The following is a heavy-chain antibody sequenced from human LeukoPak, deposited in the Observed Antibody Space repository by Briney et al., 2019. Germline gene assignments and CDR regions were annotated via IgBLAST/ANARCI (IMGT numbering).Heavy chain of an antibody. J-gene: IGHJ4*02. CDR2: IIGDGGKT. D-gene: IGHD3-22*01. V-gene: IGHV3-43*02. CDR3: AKGMYYYDSSGYASAIDY. CDR1: GFTFHDYA. Sequence: PGGSLRLSCAASGFTFHDYAMHWVRQAPGKGLEWVSLIIGDGGKTYYGDSGKGRFTISRDNSKNSLYLQMNSLRTEDTAFYYCAKGMYYYDSSGYASAIDYWGQGTLVTVSS.